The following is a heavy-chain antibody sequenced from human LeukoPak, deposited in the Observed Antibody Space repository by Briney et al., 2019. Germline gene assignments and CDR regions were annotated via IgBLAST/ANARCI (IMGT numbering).Heavy chain of an antibody. CDR2: ISGSGGDT. CDR1: GFSFSTDA. CDR3: ARDSSGWSKNY. V-gene: IGHV3-23*01. Sequence: GGSLRLSCAASGFSFSTDAMTWVRQAPGKGLQWVSAISGSGGDTYYDDSVKGRFTISRDNSKNMMYLQMNSLRAEDTAPYYCARDSSGWSKNYWGQGTLVTVSS. J-gene: IGHJ4*02. D-gene: IGHD6-19*01.